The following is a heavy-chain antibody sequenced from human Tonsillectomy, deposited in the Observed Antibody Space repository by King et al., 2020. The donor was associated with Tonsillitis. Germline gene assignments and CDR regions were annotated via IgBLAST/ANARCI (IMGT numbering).Heavy chain of an antibody. CDR3: ASHYGDRRYSDY. V-gene: IGHV3-74*01. Sequence: VQLVEAGGGLVQPGGSLRLSCAASGFTFSSYWMHWVRQAPGKGLMWVSRINSDGSSTSYADSVKGRFIISRDNAKNTLYLQMNSLRAEDMAVYYCASHYGDRRYSDYWGQGTRVTVSS. CDR1: GFTFSSYW. D-gene: IGHD4-17*01. J-gene: IGHJ4*02. CDR2: INSDGSST.